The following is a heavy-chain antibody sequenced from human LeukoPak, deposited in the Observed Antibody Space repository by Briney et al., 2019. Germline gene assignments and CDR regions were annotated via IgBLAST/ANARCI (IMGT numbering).Heavy chain of an antibody. Sequence: PGGSLRLSCAASGFTFSSYWMHWVRQAPGKGLVWVSRINSDGSSTSYADSVKGRFTISRDNAKNTLYLQMNSLRAEDTAEYYCAMNDGGNGVDAFDIWGQGTMVTVSS. CDR1: GFTFSSYW. J-gene: IGHJ3*02. D-gene: IGHD4-23*01. CDR2: INSDGSST. V-gene: IGHV3-74*01. CDR3: AMNDGGNGVDAFDI.